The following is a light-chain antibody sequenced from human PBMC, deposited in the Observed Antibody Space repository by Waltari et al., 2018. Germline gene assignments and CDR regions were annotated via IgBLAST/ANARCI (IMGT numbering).Light chain of an antibody. CDR1: QSVSSS. V-gene: IGKV3-15*01. CDR2: GAS. Sequence: EIVMTQPPATLSVSPGERATLSCRAIQSVSSSLAWYQQKPGRAPRLLIYGASTRATGIPARFSGSGSGTEFTLTINSLQSEDSAVYYCQQYKNWPPMYTFGQGTKLEIK. J-gene: IGKJ2*01. CDR3: QQYKNWPPMYT.